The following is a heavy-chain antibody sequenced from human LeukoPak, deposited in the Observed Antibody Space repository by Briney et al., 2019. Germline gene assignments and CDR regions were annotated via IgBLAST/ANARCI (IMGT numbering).Heavy chain of an antibody. V-gene: IGHV1-18*01. Sequence: GASVKVSCRASGYSFTTYGITWVRQAPGQGLEWMGWISAYNGDTRYAQHLQGRLTMTTDTSTTTAYIDLGSLRSDDTAVYYCARLHLGELSSGFDYWGQGTLVTVSS. CDR3: ARLHLGELSSGFDY. CDR1: GYSFTTYG. CDR2: ISAYNGDT. D-gene: IGHD3-16*02. J-gene: IGHJ4*02.